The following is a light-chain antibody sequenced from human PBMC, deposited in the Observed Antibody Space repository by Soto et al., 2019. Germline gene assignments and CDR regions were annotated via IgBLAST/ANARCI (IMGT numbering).Light chain of an antibody. CDR1: QSVLYSSNNKNY. CDR3: QQYYDTPYT. CDR2: WAS. Sequence: DIVMTQSPEYLAVSLGERATINCKSSQSVLYSSNNKNYLAWYQQKPGQPPKLLIYWASIRQSGVPDRFGGSGSGTDFTLSISSLQAEDVAVYYCQQYYDTPYTFGQGTKLEI. V-gene: IGKV4-1*01. J-gene: IGKJ2*01.